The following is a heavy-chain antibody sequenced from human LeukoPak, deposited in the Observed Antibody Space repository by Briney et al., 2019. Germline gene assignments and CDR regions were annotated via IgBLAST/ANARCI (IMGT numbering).Heavy chain of an antibody. J-gene: IGHJ4*02. Sequence: SETLSLTCTVSGGFISSYYWSWIRQSPGKGLEWIGYINYSGRTEYNPSLKSRVTISVDTSKNQFFLRLTSVTAVDTAVYFCTRNALQDYFDHWGQGTLVAVSS. CDR1: GGFISSYY. V-gene: IGHV4-59*01. D-gene: IGHD3-16*02. CDR2: INYSGRT. CDR3: TRNALQDYFDH.